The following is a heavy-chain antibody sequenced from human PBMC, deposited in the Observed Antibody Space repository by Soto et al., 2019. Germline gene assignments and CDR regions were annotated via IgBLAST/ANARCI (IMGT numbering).Heavy chain of an antibody. V-gene: IGHV3-30*03. D-gene: IGHD3-10*01. J-gene: IGHJ4*02. CDR1: GFTFSSYG. Sequence: ESGGGVVQPGRSLRLSCAASGFTFSSYGMHWVRQAPGKGLEWVAVISYDGSNKYYADSVKGRFTISRDNSKNTLYLQMNSLRAEDTAVYYCKRDGSGSYRAHPFDYWGQGTLVTVSS. CDR2: ISYDGSNK. CDR3: KRDGSGSYRAHPFDY.